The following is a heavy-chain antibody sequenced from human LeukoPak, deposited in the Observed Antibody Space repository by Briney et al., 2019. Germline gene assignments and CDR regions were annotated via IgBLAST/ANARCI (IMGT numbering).Heavy chain of an antibody. CDR1: GFTFDDYA. D-gene: IGHD6-6*01. CDR3: AKDIYSSSSFAFDI. J-gene: IGHJ3*02. V-gene: IGHV3-9*01. Sequence: PGRSLRLSCAASGFTFDDYAMHWVRQAPGKGLEWVSGISWNSGSIGYADSVKGRFTISRDNAKNSLYLQMNSLRAEDTALYYCAKDIYSSSSFAFDIWGQGTMVTVSS. CDR2: ISWNSGSI.